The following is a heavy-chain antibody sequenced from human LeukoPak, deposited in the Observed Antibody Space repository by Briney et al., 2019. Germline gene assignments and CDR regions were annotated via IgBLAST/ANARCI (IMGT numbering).Heavy chain of an antibody. Sequence: SETLSLTCTVSGGSISSYYWSWIRQPPGKGLEWIGYIYYSGSTNYNPSLKSRVTISVDTSKNQFSLRLSSVTAEDTAVYYCARAGDSYGFDPWGQGTLVTVSS. CDR1: GGSISSYY. J-gene: IGHJ5*02. D-gene: IGHD5-18*01. CDR2: IYYSGST. CDR3: ARAGDSYGFDP. V-gene: IGHV4-59*01.